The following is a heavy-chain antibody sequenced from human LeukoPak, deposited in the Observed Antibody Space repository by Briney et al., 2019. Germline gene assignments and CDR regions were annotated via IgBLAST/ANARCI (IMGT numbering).Heavy chain of an antibody. CDR1: GFTFSSYS. CDR2: ISSSSSTI. J-gene: IGHJ5*02. D-gene: IGHD2-2*01. Sequence: SGGSLRLSCAASGFTFSSYSMNWVRQAPGKGLEWVSYISSSSSTIYYADSVKGRSTISRDNAKNSLYLQMNSLRDEDTAVYYCARSADQLRHHWLDPWGQGTLVTVSS. CDR3: ARSADQLRHHWLDP. V-gene: IGHV3-48*02.